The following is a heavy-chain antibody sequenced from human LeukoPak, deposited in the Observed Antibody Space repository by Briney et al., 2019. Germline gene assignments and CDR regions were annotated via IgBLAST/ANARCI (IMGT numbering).Heavy chain of an antibody. D-gene: IGHD5-24*01. CDR1: GGSFSGYY. CDR3: ARSSWLQFGRALDY. J-gene: IGHJ4*02. Sequence: SETLSLTCAVYGGSFSGYYWSWIRQPPGKGLEWIGEINHSGSTNYNPSLKSRVTISVDTSKNQFSLKLSSVTAADTAVYYCARSSWLQFGRALDYWGQGTLVTVSS. CDR2: INHSGST. V-gene: IGHV4-34*01.